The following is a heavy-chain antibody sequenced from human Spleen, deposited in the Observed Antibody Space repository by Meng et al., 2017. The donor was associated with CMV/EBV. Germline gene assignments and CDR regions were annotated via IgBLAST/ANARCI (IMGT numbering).Heavy chain of an antibody. J-gene: IGHJ3*02. CDR3: ATPRRRQKWELLWEDAFDI. V-gene: IGHV1-46*01. CDR1: FTSYY. CDR2: INPSGGST. Sequence: FTSYYMHWVRQAPGQGLEWMGIINPSGGSTSYAQKFQGRVTMTRDTSTSTVYMELSSLRSEDTAVYYCATPRRRQKWELLWEDAFDIWGQGTMVTVSS. D-gene: IGHD1-26*01.